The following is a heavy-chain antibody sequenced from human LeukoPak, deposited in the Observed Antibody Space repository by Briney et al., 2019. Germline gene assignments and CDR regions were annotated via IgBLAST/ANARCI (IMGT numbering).Heavy chain of an antibody. D-gene: IGHD6-13*01. J-gene: IGHJ4*02. CDR1: GYTFTSYD. CDR3: ARGLGSSSWRNFDY. Sequence: ASVKVSCKAFGYTFTSYDINWVRQATGQGLEWMGWMNPNSGNTGYAQKFQGRVTMTRNTSISTAYMELSSLRSEDTAVYYCARGLGSSSWRNFDYWGQGALVTVSS. V-gene: IGHV1-8*01. CDR2: MNPNSGNT.